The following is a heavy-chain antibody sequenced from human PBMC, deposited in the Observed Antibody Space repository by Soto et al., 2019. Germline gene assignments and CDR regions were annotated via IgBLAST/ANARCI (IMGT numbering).Heavy chain of an antibody. Sequence: PGGSLRLSCAASGFTFSDYYMSWIRQAPGKGLEWVSYISSSSSYTNYADSVKGRFTISRDNAKNSLYLQMNSLRAEDTAVYYCARTRRVDTAMAPFDYWGQGTLVTVSS. CDR3: ARTRRVDTAMAPFDY. D-gene: IGHD5-18*01. V-gene: IGHV3-11*03. CDR2: ISSSSSYT. CDR1: GFTFSDYY. J-gene: IGHJ4*02.